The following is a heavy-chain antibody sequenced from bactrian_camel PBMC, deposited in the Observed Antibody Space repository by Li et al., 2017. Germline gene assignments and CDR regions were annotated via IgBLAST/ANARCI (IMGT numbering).Heavy chain of an antibody. D-gene: IGHD1*01. CDR1: GYTSSSFC. V-gene: IGHV3S1*01. Sequence: HVQLVESGGGSVQAGGSLRLSCTASGYTSSSFCIGWFRQAPGKEREEVAVIDADGETTYADSVKGRFALSQDNSKHTLYLQMNDLKPEDTAMYYCAADRCYPGWSRSGDDFPYWGRGTQVTVS. CDR3: AADRCYPGWSRSGDDFPY. J-gene: IGHJ4*01. CDR2: IDADGET.